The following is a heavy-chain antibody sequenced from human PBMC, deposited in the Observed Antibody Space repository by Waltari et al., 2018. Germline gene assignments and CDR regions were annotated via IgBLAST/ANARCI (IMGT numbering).Heavy chain of an antibody. CDR1: GGSISSYY. Sequence: QVQLQESGPGLVKPSETLSLTCTVSGGSISSYYWSWLRQPPGKGLEWIGYIYYSGSTNYNPCLKSRVTIAVDTSKNQVALKLSSVTAADTAVYYCASLRDNYYDSSGYYDYWGQGTLVTVSS. J-gene: IGHJ4*02. D-gene: IGHD3-22*01. CDR2: IYYSGST. V-gene: IGHV4-59*01. CDR3: ASLRDNYYDSSGYYDY.